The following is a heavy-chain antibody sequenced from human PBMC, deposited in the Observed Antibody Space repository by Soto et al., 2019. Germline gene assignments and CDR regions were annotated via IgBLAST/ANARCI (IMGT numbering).Heavy chain of an antibody. CDR3: SRQASYFFSGKPQSSMDV. J-gene: IGHJ6*03. V-gene: IGHV3-73*01. CDR1: GFTFSGSA. Sequence: EVQLVESGGGLVQPGGSLKLSCAASGFTFSGSALHWVRQASGKGLEWVGRIRSKGNNYATTYGASLRGRFTISRDDSKNTAYLQMNILNTEDTDVDYCSRQASYFFSGKPQSSMDVWGKGTTVTVSS. D-gene: IGHD3-3*01. CDR2: IRSKGNNYAT.